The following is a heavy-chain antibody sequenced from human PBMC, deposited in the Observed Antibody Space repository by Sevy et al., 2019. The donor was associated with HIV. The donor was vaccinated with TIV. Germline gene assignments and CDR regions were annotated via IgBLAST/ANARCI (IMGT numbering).Heavy chain of an antibody. CDR2: ITRNSYEAYGGTT. CDR1: GFTFDDYA. J-gene: IGHJ4*02. V-gene: IGHV3-49*03. D-gene: IGHD5-12*01. Sequence: GGSLRLSCTTSGFTFDDYAMSWFRQAPGKGLEWAAFITRNSYEAYGGTTDYGASVKGRFIISRDDSKSIAYLQMNSLKIEDTAVYYCTRGLATADTPEYYFDYWGQGTLVTVSS. CDR3: TRGLATADTPEYYFDY.